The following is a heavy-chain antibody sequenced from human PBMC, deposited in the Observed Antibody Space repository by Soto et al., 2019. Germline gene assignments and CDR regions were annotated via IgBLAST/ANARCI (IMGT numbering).Heavy chain of an antibody. D-gene: IGHD2-21*02. J-gene: IGHJ4*02. V-gene: IGHV3-74*01. CDR2: INSDGNIK. CDR3: ARLPVTAVTRIDY. Sequence: EVQLVESGGGLVQPGGSLRLSCAASGFTFSNYWMHWVRQAPGKGLVWVSRINSDGNIKDYADSVKGRFTISRDNARNRLYLQVNSLTDEDTAVYYCARLPVTAVTRIDYWGQGTLVSVSS. CDR1: GFTFSNYW.